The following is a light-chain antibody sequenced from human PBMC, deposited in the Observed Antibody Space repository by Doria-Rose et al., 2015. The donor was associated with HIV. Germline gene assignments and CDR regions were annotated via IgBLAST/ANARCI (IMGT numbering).Light chain of an antibody. CDR3: HQYGTSWT. Sequence: TQSPGTLSLSPGQRATLSCRASQCFSSTYLAWYQQKPGQAPSLLIYDGSTRATGIPDRFSASGSETDLPLTINSLEPEDFALYYCHQYGTSWTFGQGTKVEI. CDR2: DGS. J-gene: IGKJ1*01. V-gene: IGKV3-20*01. CDR1: QCFSSTY.